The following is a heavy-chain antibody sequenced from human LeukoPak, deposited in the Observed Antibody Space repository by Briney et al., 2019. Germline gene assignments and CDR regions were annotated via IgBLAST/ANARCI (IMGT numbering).Heavy chain of an antibody. CDR2: SKGQTDGGTT. CDR3: STLSYVGGY. CDR1: GFTFTNAW. D-gene: IGHD3-10*02. Sequence: PGGSLRLSCAASGFTFTNAWMSWVRQAPGKVLEWIGRSKGQTDGGTTDYAAPVKGRFTISRDDSKNTVYLQMNSLKTEDTAVYYCSTLSYVGGYWGQGTLVTVSS. V-gene: IGHV3-15*01. J-gene: IGHJ4*02.